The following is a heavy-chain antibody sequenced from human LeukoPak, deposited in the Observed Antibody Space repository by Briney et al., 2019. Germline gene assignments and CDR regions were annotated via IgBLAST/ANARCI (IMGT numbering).Heavy chain of an antibody. Sequence: PGRSLRLSCAASGFTFSSYGMHWVRQAPGKGLEWVAVIWYDGSNKYYADSVKGRFTISRDNSKNTLYLQMNSLRAEDTAVYYCAREYYYDSSARHFDYWGQGTLVTVSS. CDR1: GFTFSSYG. CDR3: AREYYYDSSARHFDY. V-gene: IGHV3-33*01. CDR2: IWYDGSNK. D-gene: IGHD3-22*01. J-gene: IGHJ4*02.